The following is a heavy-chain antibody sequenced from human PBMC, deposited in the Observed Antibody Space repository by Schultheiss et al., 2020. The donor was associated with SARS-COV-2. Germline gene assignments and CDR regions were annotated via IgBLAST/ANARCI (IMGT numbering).Heavy chain of an antibody. CDR1: GFAFSSYV. V-gene: IGHV3-47*02. J-gene: IGHJ3*02. D-gene: IGHD4-17*01. CDR2: IGTGGDT. CDR3: ARTTTVTTYDAFDI. Sequence: GGSLRLSCAASGFAFSSYVLHWVRRAPGKGPEWVSAIGTGGDTYYADSVMGRFTISRDNAKKSLYLQMNSLRAEDTALYYCARTTTVTTYDAFDIWGQGTMVTVSS.